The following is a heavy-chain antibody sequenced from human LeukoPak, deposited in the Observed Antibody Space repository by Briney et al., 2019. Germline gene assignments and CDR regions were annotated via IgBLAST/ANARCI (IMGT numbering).Heavy chain of an antibody. Sequence: PSETLSLTCAVYGGSFSDYYWTWIRQPPGKGLEWIGEIHHSGSTNYKPSLKSRVTILVDTSKNQFSLKLTSLTAADTAVYYCARVVGRYYKIDFWGQGTPVTVSS. D-gene: IGHD1-26*01. J-gene: IGHJ4*02. CDR1: GGSFSDYY. V-gene: IGHV4-34*01. CDR3: ARVVGRYYKIDF. CDR2: IHHSGST.